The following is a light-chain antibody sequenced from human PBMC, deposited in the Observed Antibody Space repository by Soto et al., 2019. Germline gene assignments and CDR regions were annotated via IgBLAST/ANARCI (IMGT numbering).Light chain of an antibody. CDR3: ASWDNTLSGVV. J-gene: IGLJ2*01. CDR2: NTT. Sequence: QSVLTQPPSASGTPGQGSTISWSGSRSNIGKHTVNWYQQVPGAAPKLLIYNTTQRPSGVPDRFSGSKSGTSASLAISGLQSEDEADYHCASWDNTLSGVVYGGGTKVTVL. CDR1: RSNIGKHT. V-gene: IGLV1-44*01.